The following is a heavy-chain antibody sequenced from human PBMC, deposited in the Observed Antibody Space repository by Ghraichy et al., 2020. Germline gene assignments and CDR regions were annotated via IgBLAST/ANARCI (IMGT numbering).Heavy chain of an antibody. D-gene: IGHD3-22*01. V-gene: IGHV3-23*01. Sequence: GGSLRLSCAASGFTFSSYAMSWVRQAPGKGLEWVSAISGSGGSTYYADSVKGRFTISRDNSKNTLYLQMNSLRAEDTAVYYCAKFSDPYYYDSSGYYHPFDYWGQGTLVTVSS. CDR2: ISGSGGST. CDR1: GFTFSSYA. CDR3: AKFSDPYYYDSSGYYHPFDY. J-gene: IGHJ4*02.